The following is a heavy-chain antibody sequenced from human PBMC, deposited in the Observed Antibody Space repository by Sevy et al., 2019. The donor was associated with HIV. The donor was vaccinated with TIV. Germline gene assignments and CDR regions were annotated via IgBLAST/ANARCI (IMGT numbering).Heavy chain of an antibody. CDR2: ISSSSSYI. J-gene: IGHJ4*02. Sequence: GESLKISCAASGFTFSSYSMNWVRQAPGKGLEWVSSISSSSSYIYYADSVKGRFTISRDNAKNSLYLQMNSLRAEDTAVYYCAREEYYYDSSGPKQDYWGQGTLVTVSS. V-gene: IGHV3-21*01. CDR3: AREEYYYDSSGPKQDY. CDR1: GFTFSSYS. D-gene: IGHD3-22*01.